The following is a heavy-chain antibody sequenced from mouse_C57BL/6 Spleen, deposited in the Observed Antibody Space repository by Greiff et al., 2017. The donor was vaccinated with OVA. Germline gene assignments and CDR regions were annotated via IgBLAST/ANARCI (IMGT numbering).Heavy chain of an antibody. CDR1: GYTFTSYW. CDR3: ARSYRSSYFDY. D-gene: IGHD6-5*01. CDR2: IDPSDSYT. J-gene: IGHJ2*01. V-gene: IGHV1-69*01. Sequence: QVQLQHPGAELVMPGASVKLSCKASGYTFTSYWMHWVKQRPGQGLEWIGEIDPSDSYTNYNQKFKGKSTLTVDKSSSTAHIQLSSLTSEDSAVYYCARSYRSSYFDYWGQGTTLTVSS.